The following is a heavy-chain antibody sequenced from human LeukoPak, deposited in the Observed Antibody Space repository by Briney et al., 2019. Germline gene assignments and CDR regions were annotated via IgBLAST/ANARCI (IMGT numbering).Heavy chain of an antibody. J-gene: IGHJ4*02. CDR3: ARVTGYMIEDYFDY. D-gene: IGHD3-22*01. Sequence: SETLSLTCTVSGGSITGYYWSWIRQPPGKGLEWIGYIYYSGSTNYNPSLKSRVTISVETSKNQFSLKLSSVTAADTAVYYCARVTGYMIEDYFDYWGQGTLVTVSS. CDR2: IYYSGST. V-gene: IGHV4-59*01. CDR1: GGSITGYY.